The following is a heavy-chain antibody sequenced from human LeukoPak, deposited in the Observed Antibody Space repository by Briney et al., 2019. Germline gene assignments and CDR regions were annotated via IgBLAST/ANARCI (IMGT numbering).Heavy chain of an antibody. V-gene: IGHV4-4*07. J-gene: IGHJ6*02. CDR3: ARDRVSSSWSTHYYYYGMDV. CDR1: GGSISSYY. Sequence: KPSETLSLTCTVSGGSISSYYWSWIRQPAGKGLEWIGRIYTSGSTNYNPSLKSRVTMSVDTSKNQFSLKLSSVTAADTAVYYCARDRVSSSWSTHYYYYGMDVWGQGTTVTVSS. CDR2: IYTSGST. D-gene: IGHD6-13*01.